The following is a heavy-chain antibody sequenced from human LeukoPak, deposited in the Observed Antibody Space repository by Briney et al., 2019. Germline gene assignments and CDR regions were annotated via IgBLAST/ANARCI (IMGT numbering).Heavy chain of an antibody. CDR1: GFTFGDYG. CDR3: ARDWTGYYGSDY. V-gene: IGHV3-20*04. J-gene: IGHJ4*02. CDR2: INWNGGST. D-gene: IGHD3/OR15-3a*01. Sequence: GGSLRLSCTASGFTFGDYGMSWVRQAPGKGLEWVSGINWNGGSTGYADSVKGRFTISRDNAKNSLYLQMNSLRAEDTALYYCARDWTGYYGSDYWAEGTLVTVSS.